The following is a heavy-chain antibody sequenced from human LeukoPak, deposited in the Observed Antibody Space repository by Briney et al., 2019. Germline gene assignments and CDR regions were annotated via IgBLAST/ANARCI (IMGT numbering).Heavy chain of an antibody. D-gene: IGHD1-1*01. Sequence: GESLKISCEGSGYTFTSYWIAWVRQMPGKGLEWMGIIYPGDSDTNYSTSFQGHVTISADKSISTAYLQWSSLKASDTAMYYCATNYPYYYYYGMDVWGQGTTVTVSS. CDR2: IYPGDSDT. CDR1: GYTFTSYW. CDR3: ATNYPYYYYYGMDV. V-gene: IGHV5-51*01. J-gene: IGHJ6*02.